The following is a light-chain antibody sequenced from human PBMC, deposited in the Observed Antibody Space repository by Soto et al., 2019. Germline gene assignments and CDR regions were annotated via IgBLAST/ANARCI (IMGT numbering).Light chain of an antibody. V-gene: IGLV1-44*01. CDR1: SSDVGSNT. CDR2: SND. Sequence: QSALTQPPSASATPGQRVTISCSGRSSDVGSNTVNWYQQFPGAAPTLLIYSNDQRPSGVPDRFSASKSGTSASLAISGLQSEDEADYYCATWDDSLFGHVFGTGTKVTVL. CDR3: ATWDDSLFGHV. J-gene: IGLJ1*01.